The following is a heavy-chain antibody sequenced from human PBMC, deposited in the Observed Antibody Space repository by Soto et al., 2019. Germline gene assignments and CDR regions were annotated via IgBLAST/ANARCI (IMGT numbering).Heavy chain of an antibody. CDR3: ARDPKETTWTGGFWQWPPNSLGMDV. CDR2: IYYSGST. V-gene: IGHV4-31*03. D-gene: IGHD6-19*01. Sequence: PSETLSLTCTVSGGSISSGGYYWSWIRHHPGKGLEWIGYIYYSGSTYYNPSLKGRVTISVDTSKNQFSLKLSSVTAADTAVYYCARDPKETTWTGGFWQWPPNSLGMDVWGQGTTVTVSS. CDR1: GGSISSGGYY. J-gene: IGHJ6*02.